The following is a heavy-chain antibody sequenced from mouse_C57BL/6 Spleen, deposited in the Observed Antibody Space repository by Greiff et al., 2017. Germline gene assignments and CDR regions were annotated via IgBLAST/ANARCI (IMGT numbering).Heavy chain of an antibody. J-gene: IGHJ4*01. CDR3: ARDRDGYYVGAMDY. CDR2: ISYDGSN. D-gene: IGHD2-3*01. Sequence: EESGPGLVKPSQSLSLTCSVTGYSITSGYYWNWIRQFPGNKLEWMGYISYDGSNNYNPSLKNRISITRDTSKNQFFLKLNSVTTEDTATYYCARDRDGYYVGAMDYWGQGTSVTVSS. CDR1: GYSITSGYY. V-gene: IGHV3-6*01.